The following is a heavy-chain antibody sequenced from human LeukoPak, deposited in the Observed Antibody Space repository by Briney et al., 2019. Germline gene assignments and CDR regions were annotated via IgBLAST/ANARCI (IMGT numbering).Heavy chain of an antibody. CDR2: VYSGGST. CDR1: GFTVSSNY. J-gene: IGHJ6*02. V-gene: IGHV3-53*01. CDR3: ARDLLWFGKIYGMDV. Sequence: GGSLRLSCAASGFTVSSNYMSWVRQAPGKGLEWVSVVYSGGSTYYADSAKGRFTISRDNSKNTLYLQMNSLRAEDTAVYYCARDLLWFGKIYGMDVWGQGTTVTVSS. D-gene: IGHD3-10*01.